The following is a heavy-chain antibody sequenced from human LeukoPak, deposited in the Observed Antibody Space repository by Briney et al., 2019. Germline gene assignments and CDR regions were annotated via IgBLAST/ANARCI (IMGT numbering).Heavy chain of an antibody. D-gene: IGHD5-18*01. CDR1: GYTFTSYD. J-gene: IGHJ4*02. CDR2: MNPVSGNT. V-gene: IGHV1-8*02. Sequence: ASVKVSCKASGYTFTSYDINWVRQATGQGLEWMGWMNPVSGNTGYAQKFLGRVTMTRNTSISTAYMELNSLRSEDTAVYYCARGGGYSYGRLDYWGQGTLVTVSS. CDR3: ARGGGYSYGRLDY.